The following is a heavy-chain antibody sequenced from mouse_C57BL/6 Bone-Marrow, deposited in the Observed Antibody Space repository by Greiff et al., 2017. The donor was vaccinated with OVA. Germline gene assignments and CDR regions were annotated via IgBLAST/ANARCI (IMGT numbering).Heavy chain of an antibody. Sequence: QVQLQQPGAELVKPGASVKLSCKASGYTFTSYWMHWVKQRPGQGLEWIGMIHPNSGSTNYNEKFKSKATLTVDKSSSTAYMQLSSLTSEDSAVYYCARYRDLLPIGPWYVDVWGTGTTVTVSS. V-gene: IGHV1-64*01. CDR3: ARYRDLLPIGPWYVDV. D-gene: IGHD1-1*01. CDR1: GYTFTSYW. J-gene: IGHJ1*03. CDR2: IHPNSGST.